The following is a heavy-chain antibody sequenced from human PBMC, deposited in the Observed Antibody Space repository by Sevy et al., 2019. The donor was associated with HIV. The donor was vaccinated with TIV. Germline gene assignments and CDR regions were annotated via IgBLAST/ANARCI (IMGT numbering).Heavy chain of an antibody. CDR3: ARFPCSSTSCYGYYFDY. J-gene: IGHJ4*02. D-gene: IGHD2-2*01. Sequence: ETLSLTCTVSGGSISGYYWSWIRQPPGKGLEWIGYIYYSGSTDYNPSLKTRVTISVDTSKNQFSLKLGSVTAADTAGYYCARFPCSSTSCYGYYFDYWGQGTLVTVSS. CDR2: IYYSGST. CDR1: GGSISGYY. V-gene: IGHV4-59*01.